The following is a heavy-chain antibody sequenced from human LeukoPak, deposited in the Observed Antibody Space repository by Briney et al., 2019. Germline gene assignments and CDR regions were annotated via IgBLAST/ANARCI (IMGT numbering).Heavy chain of an antibody. V-gene: IGHV3-48*01. J-gene: IGHJ6*02. CDR3: AKEPTSASRLYGMDD. Sequence: GGSLRLSCAASGFTFSSYSMNWVRQAPGKGLEWVSYISSSSSTIYYADSVKGRFTISRDNAKNSLYLQMNSLRAEDTALYYCAKEPTSASRLYGMDDWGQGTPVTVSS. CDR1: GFTFSSYS. D-gene: IGHD6-25*01. CDR2: ISSSSSTI.